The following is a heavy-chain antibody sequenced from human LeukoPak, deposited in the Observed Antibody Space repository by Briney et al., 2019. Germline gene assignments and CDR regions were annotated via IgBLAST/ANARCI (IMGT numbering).Heavy chain of an antibody. CDR1: GGTFSSYA. CDR2: IIPIFGIA. D-gene: IGHD1-26*01. Sequence: SVKVSCKASGGTFSSYAISWVRQAPGQGLEWMGRIIPIFGIANYAQKFQGRVTITADKSTSAAYMELSSLRSEDTAVYYCASLIVGPIPSDYWGQGTLVTVSS. CDR3: ASLIVGPIPSDY. V-gene: IGHV1-69*04. J-gene: IGHJ4*02.